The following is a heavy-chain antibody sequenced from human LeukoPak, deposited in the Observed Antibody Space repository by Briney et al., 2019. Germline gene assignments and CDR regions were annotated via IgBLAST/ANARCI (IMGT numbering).Heavy chain of an antibody. CDR3: ARDLGSPDPDRPYNWFDP. Sequence: ASVKVSCKTSGYTFTNSGFSWVRQAPGQGLEWMGIINPSGGSTSYAQKFQGRVTMTRDTSTSTVYMELSSLRSEDTAVYYCARDLGSPDPDRPYNWFDPWGQGTMVTVSS. J-gene: IGHJ3*01. D-gene: IGHD1-20*01. CDR1: GYTFTNSG. CDR2: INPSGGST. V-gene: IGHV1-46*01.